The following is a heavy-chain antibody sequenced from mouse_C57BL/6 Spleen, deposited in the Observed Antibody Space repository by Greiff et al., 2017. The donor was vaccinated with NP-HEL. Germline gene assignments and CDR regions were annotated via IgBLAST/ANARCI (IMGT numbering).Heavy chain of an antibody. D-gene: IGHD2-5*01. CDR2: IYPGSGNT. CDR1: GYTFTDYY. J-gene: IGHJ4*01. CDR3: ARGGYSNRYAMDY. V-gene: IGHV1-76*01. Sequence: VQLQQSGAELVRPGASVKLSCKASGYTFTDYYINWVKQRPGQGLEWIARIYPGSGNTYYNEKFKGKATLTAEKSSSTAYMQLSSLTSEDSAVYFCARGGYSNRYAMDYWGQGTSVTVSS.